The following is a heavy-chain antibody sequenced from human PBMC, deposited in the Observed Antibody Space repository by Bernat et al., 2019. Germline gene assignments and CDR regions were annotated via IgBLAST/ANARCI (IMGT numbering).Heavy chain of an antibody. CDR2: TNLGGST. J-gene: IGHJ5*02. CDR3: ARPLPYSSSWYAVWFDP. V-gene: IGHV4-39*01. D-gene: IGHD6-13*01. CDR1: VAPLAVGVNT. Sequence: QLQLQESGPGLVKPWRTCPPPALSLVAPLAVGVNTWGGIASPPGRGRGGLGVTNLGGSTYYNPSLKSRVTISVDTSKNQFSLKLSSVTAADTAVYYCARPLPYSSSWYAVWFDPWGQGTLVTVSS.